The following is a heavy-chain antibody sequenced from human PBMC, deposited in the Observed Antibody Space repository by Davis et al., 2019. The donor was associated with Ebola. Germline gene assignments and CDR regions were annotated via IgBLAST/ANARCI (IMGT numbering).Heavy chain of an antibody. Sequence: SVTVSCKASGGTFSSYAISWVRQAPGQGLEWMGGIIPIFGTANYAQKFQGRVTITADESTSTAYMELSSLRSEDTAVYYCARDCNGGVCYTGGVIDYWGQGTLVTVSS. J-gene: IGHJ4*02. CDR2: IIPIFGTA. V-gene: IGHV1-69*13. CDR1: GGTFSSYA. CDR3: ARDCNGGVCYTGGVIDY. D-gene: IGHD2-8*02.